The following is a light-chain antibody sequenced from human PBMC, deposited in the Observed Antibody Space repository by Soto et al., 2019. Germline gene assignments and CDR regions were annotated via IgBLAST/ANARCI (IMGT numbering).Light chain of an antibody. Sequence: QSVLTQPPSVSGAPGQRVTISCTGSNSNIGAGYDVHWYQQRPGTAPKLLIYANSNRPSGVPDRFSGAKSGTSASLAITGLQAEDEADYYCQSLDGSLGGSAVFGGGTQLTVL. V-gene: IGLV1-40*01. J-gene: IGLJ7*01. CDR2: ANS. CDR1: NSNIGAGYD. CDR3: QSLDGSLGGSAV.